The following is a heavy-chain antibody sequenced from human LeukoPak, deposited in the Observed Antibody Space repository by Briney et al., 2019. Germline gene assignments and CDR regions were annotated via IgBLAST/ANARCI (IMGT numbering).Heavy chain of an antibody. CDR3: ARDKKIGITIFGVGMEGLYYFDY. Sequence: GRSLRLSCAASGFTFSSYAMHWVRQAPGKGLEWVAVISYDGSNKYYADSVKGRFTIFRDNSKNTLYLQMNSLRAEDTAVYYCARDKKIGITIFGVGMEGLYYFDYWGQGTLVTVSS. V-gene: IGHV3-30-3*01. J-gene: IGHJ4*02. D-gene: IGHD3-3*01. CDR2: ISYDGSNK. CDR1: GFTFSSYA.